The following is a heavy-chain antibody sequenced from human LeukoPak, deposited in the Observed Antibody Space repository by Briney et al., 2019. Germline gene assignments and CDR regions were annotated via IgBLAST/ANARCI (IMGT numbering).Heavy chain of an antibody. CDR1: GFTFSSYE. Sequence: GGSLRLSCAASGFTFSSYEMNWVRQVPGKGLEWVSYISSSGNTIHYADSVKGRFTISRDNAKTSLYLQMDSLRAEDTAVYWCARGPTNGQAFDYWGQGTLVSVSS. D-gene: IGHD2-8*01. CDR2: ISSSGNTI. J-gene: IGHJ4*02. CDR3: ARGPTNGQAFDY. V-gene: IGHV3-48*03.